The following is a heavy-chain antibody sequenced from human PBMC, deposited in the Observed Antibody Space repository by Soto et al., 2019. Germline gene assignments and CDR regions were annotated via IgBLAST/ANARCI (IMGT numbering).Heavy chain of an antibody. CDR3: ARDYRKTYYDILTGYPDAFDI. CDR2: ISSNGGST. V-gene: IGHV3-64*01. D-gene: IGHD3-9*01. J-gene: IGHJ3*02. Sequence: VGSLRLSCTASGFTFSSYAMHWIRQAPGKGLEYVSAISSNGGSTYYANSVKGRFTISRDNSKNTLYLQMGSLRAEDMAVYYCARDYRKTYYDILTGYPDAFDIWGQGTMVTVSS. CDR1: GFTFSSYA.